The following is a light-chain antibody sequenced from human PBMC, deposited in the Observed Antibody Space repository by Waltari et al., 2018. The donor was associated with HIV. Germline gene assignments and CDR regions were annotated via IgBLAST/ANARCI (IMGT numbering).Light chain of an antibody. Sequence: QSVLTQPPSMSAAPGQRVTISCPGSSSDIGAPYDVHWYQQLPGTAPKLLIYNNNNRPSGVPDRFSGSKSGTSASLAITGLQPEDEAEYFCQSYDNSLKVIFGGGTRLTVL. CDR1: SSDIGAPYD. CDR2: NNN. V-gene: IGLV1-40*01. CDR3: QSYDNSLKVI. J-gene: IGLJ2*01.